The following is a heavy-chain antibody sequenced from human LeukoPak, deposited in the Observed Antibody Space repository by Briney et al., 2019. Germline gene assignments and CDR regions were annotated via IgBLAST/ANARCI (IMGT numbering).Heavy chain of an antibody. D-gene: IGHD6-19*01. V-gene: IGHV4-59*08. Sequence: SSETLSLTCTGPGGSISPYYWSWIRQPPGKTLEWIGYIYFTGRTNCNPSLKSRLTISLHTSKNQFSLNLSSVTAADTAVYYCARHLPVAGYPYFDYWGQGALVSVSP. CDR3: ARHLPVAGYPYFDY. CDR1: GGSISPYY. J-gene: IGHJ4*02. CDR2: IYFTGRT.